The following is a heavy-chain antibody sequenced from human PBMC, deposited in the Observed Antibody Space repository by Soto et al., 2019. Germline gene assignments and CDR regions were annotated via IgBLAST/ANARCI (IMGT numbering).Heavy chain of an antibody. D-gene: IGHD1-1*01. CDR1: GYAFTTYG. CDR3: ARGRYGDY. J-gene: IGHJ4*02. CDR2: ISAHNGNT. V-gene: IGHV1-18*01. Sequence: QVHLVQSGAEVKKPGASVKVSCKGSGYAFTTYGITWVRQAPGQGLDWVGWISAHNGNTNYAQKLQGRVTVTRDTSTSTDYMELRSLRSDDTAVYYCARGRYGDYWGQGALVTVSS.